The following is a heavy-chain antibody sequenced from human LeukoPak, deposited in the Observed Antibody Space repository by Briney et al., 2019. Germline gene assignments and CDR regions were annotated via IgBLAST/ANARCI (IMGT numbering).Heavy chain of an antibody. D-gene: IGHD6-19*01. CDR1: GFTVSSNS. V-gene: IGHV3-53*01. Sequence: GGSLRLSCTVSGFTVSSNSMSWVRQAPGKGLEWVSFIYSGGNTHYSDSVKGRFTISRDNAKNSLYLKMNSLRVEDTAVYYCAAALAIAVGGTTPGDYWGQGTLVTVSS. CDR3: AAALAIAVGGTTPGDY. CDR2: IYSGGNT. J-gene: IGHJ4*02.